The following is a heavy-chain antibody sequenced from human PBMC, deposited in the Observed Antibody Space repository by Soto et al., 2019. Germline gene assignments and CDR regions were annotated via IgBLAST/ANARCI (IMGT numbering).Heavy chain of an antibody. V-gene: IGHV4-59*01. D-gene: IGHD3-16*01. J-gene: IGHJ4*02. Sequence: LSLTCSVSGASMNNFYCSWIRQAPGKGLEYIGWVYYNGSTNYNPSLKSRLSISLDTSKNQISLKLNSVTAADTAVYYCARSGHTFGGVVWGQGILVTVSS. CDR2: VYYNGST. CDR3: ARSGHTFGGVV. CDR1: GASMNNFY.